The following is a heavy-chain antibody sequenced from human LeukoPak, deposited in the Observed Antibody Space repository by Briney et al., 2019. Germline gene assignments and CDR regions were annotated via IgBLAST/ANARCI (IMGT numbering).Heavy chain of an antibody. CDR2: IYYSGST. CDR3: ARDRRWPQTIFDY. CDR1: GGSISSGGYY. J-gene: IGHJ4*02. Sequence: PSETLSLTCTVSGGSISSGGYYWSWIRQHPGKGLEWIGYIYYSGSTYYNLSLKSRVTISVDTSKNQFSLKLSSVTAADTAVYYCARDRRWPQTIFDYWGQGTLVTVSS. V-gene: IGHV4-31*03. D-gene: IGHD4-23*01.